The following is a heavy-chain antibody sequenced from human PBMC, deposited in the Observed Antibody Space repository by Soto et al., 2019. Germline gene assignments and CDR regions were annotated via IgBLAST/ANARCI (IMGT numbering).Heavy chain of an antibody. CDR2: IYYSGST. D-gene: IGHD3-22*01. Sequence: SETLSLTCTVSGGSISSGGYYWSWIRQHPGKGLEWIGYIYYSGSTYYNPSLKSRVTISVDTSKNQFSLKLSSVTAADTAVYYCARSLMVVITIQDAFDIWGQGTMVTVSS. V-gene: IGHV4-31*03. CDR1: GGSISSGGYY. CDR3: ARSLMVVITIQDAFDI. J-gene: IGHJ3*02.